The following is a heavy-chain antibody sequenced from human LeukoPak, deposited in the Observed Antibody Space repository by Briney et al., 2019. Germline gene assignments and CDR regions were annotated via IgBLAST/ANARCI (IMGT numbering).Heavy chain of an antibody. CDR2: ISYSGST. V-gene: IGHV4-59*08. D-gene: IGHD3-22*01. J-gene: IGHJ4*02. CDR1: GGSISSYY. Sequence: ETLSLTCTVSGGSISSYYWSWVRQPPGKGLEWSGYISYSGSTNYNPPPKRRVTISVDTSKNQFSLKLRSVTAADMAVYYCASHGSDYSFDYWGQGTLVTVSS. CDR3: ASHGSDYSFDY.